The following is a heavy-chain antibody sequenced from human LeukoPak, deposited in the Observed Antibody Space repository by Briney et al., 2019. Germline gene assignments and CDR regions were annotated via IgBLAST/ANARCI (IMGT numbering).Heavy chain of an antibody. Sequence: SVKVSCKMFGGTFSDCAITWLRQAPGQGLEWVGRIIPLFGTTKSAQGFQDRVTLSADKSTNTAYMELTSLRSDDTAVYYCARGAFTPVITFGPFYSESWGQGTLITVSS. V-gene: IGHV1-69*06. CDR3: ARGAFTPVITFGPFYSES. CDR2: IIPLFGTT. J-gene: IGHJ4*02. CDR1: GGTFSDCA. D-gene: IGHD3-16*01.